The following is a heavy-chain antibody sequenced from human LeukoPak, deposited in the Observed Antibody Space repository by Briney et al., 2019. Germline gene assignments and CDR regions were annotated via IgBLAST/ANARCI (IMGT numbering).Heavy chain of an antibody. J-gene: IGHJ5*02. CDR2: IYYSGST. CDR1: GGPISSGDYY. V-gene: IGHV4-30-4*08. Sequence: SQTLSLTSTVSGGPISSGDYYWSWIRQPPGKGLEWIGYIYYSGSTYYNPSLKSRVTISVDTSKNQFSLKLSSVTAADTAVYYCARAPYYYDSSSTNWFDPWGQGTLVTVSS. CDR3: ARAPYYYDSSSTNWFDP. D-gene: IGHD3-22*01.